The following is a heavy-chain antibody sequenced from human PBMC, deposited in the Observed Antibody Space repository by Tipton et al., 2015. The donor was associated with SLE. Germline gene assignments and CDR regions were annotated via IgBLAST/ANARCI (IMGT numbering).Heavy chain of an antibody. J-gene: IGHJ2*01. CDR2: INHSGST. V-gene: IGHV4-34*01. CDR1: GGSFSGYY. D-gene: IGHD6-6*01. Sequence: LRLSCAVYGGSFSGYYWSWLRQPPGKGLEWIGEINHSGSTNYNPSLKSRVTISLDTSKNQFSLKLTSVTAADTADTAVYYCARETSEGYFDLWDRGTL. CDR3: ARETSEGYFDL.